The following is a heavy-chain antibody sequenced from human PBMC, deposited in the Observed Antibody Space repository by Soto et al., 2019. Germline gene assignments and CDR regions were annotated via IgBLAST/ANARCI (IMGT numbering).Heavy chain of an antibody. J-gene: IGHJ5*02. V-gene: IGHV3-48*02. CDR3: ARVIWSGHLTSDL. CDR2: ISSSSSTI. Sequence: QTGGSLRLSCAASGFTFSSNSMNWVRQAPGKGLEWISYISSSSSTIYADSVKGRFTISRDNAKNSLYLQMNSLRDEDTAVYYCARVIWSGHLTSDLWGQGTLVTVSS. CDR1: GFTFSSNS. D-gene: IGHD3-3*01.